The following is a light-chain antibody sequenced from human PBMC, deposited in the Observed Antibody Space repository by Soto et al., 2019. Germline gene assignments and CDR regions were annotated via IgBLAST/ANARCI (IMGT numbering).Light chain of an antibody. V-gene: IGKV2-24*01. CDR3: MQATQFPYT. J-gene: IGKJ2*01. CDR1: QGLVHSDGNTY. Sequence: DIVMTQTPLSSPVTLGQPASISCRSSQGLVHSDGNTYLSWLQQRPGQPPRLLIYEISNRFSGAPDRFRGSGAGTDFTLKISRVEAEDVGIYYCMQATQFPYTFGQGTKLEIK. CDR2: EIS.